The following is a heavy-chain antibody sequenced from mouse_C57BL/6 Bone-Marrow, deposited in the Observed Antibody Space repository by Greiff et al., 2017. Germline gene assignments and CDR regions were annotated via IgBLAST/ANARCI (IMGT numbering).Heavy chain of an antibody. CDR1: GFTFSDYG. D-gene: IGHD1-1*01. J-gene: IGHJ3*01. CDR2: ISSGSSTI. CDR3: ARPDYYGSSYGFAY. V-gene: IGHV5-17*01. Sequence: EVKLVESGGGLVKPGGSLKLSCAASGFTFSDYGMHWVRQAPEKGLEWVAYISSGSSTIYYADTVKGRFTISRDHAKNTLFLQMTSLRSEDTAMYYCARPDYYGSSYGFAYWGKGTLVNVSA.